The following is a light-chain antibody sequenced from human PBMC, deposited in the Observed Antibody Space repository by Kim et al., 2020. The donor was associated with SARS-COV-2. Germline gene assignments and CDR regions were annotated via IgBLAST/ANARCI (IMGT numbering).Light chain of an antibody. V-gene: IGLV6-57*03. Sequence: ASPMATVSISCTRSSGRIASTFVQWYQHRPGSDPTSVIYEDNQRPSWVPDRFSGSIDDSSNSASLTISGLKTEDEADYYCQSGRLFGGGTQLTVL. CDR2: EDN. CDR1: SGRIASTF. J-gene: IGLJ2*01. CDR3: QSGRL.